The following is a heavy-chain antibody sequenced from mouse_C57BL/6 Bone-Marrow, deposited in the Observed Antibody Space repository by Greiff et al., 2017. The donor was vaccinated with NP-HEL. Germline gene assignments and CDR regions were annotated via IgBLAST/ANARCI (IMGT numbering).Heavy chain of an antibody. CDR1: GYSFTDYN. J-gene: IGHJ3*01. V-gene: IGHV1-39*01. Sequence: EVQLQQSGPELVKPGASVKISCKASGYSFTDYNMNWVKQSNGKSLEWIGVINPNYGTTSYNHKFKGKATLTVDQSSSTAYMQLNSLTSRSAAVYSGARREEYYGSSYGGFAYWGQGTLVTVAA. CDR2: INPNYGTT. D-gene: IGHD1-1*01. CDR3: ARREEYYGSSYGGFAY.